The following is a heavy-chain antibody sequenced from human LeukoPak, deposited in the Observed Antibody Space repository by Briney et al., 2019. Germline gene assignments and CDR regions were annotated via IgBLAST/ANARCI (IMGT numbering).Heavy chain of an antibody. J-gene: IGHJ4*02. D-gene: IGHD6-19*01. CDR1: GFTFSAYE. V-gene: IGHV3-48*03. Sequence: GGSLKLSCAASGFTFSAYEMNWVRQAPGKGLEWVSYIGSSGSTVYYADSVKGRFTISRDNAKNSLYMQMESLRDEDTAIYYCAKDVPEHSSVLLQDYGGFDYWGQGTLVTVSS. CDR2: IGSSGSTV. CDR3: AKDVPEHSSVLLQDYGGFDY.